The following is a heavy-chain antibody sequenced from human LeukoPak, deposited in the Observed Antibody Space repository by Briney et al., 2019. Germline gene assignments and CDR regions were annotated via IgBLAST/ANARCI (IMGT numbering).Heavy chain of an antibody. Sequence: GESLKISCKGSGYSFTSYWIGWVRQMPGKGLEWMGIIYPSDSETRYSPSFQGQVTISAHKSISTAYLQWSSLRASDTAMYYCARLQGDAYSQFDSWGQGTLVTVSS. J-gene: IGHJ4*02. CDR2: IYPSDSET. D-gene: IGHD5-24*01. CDR1: GYSFTSYW. V-gene: IGHV5-51*01. CDR3: ARLQGDAYSQFDS.